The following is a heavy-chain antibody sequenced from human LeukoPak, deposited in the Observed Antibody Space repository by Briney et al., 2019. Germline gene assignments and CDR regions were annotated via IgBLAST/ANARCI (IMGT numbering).Heavy chain of an antibody. CDR2: INTDGTVT. Sequence: GGSLRLSCAASGFTFSKYWMLWIRHAPGKGLESVSRINTDGTVTTYADSVKGRFTVSRDNADNTMFLQMNSVRDEDTAVYYCATKQWLAPPPDSWGQGTPVTVSS. D-gene: IGHD6-19*01. CDR1: GFTFSKYW. V-gene: IGHV3-74*01. J-gene: IGHJ4*02. CDR3: ATKQWLAPPPDS.